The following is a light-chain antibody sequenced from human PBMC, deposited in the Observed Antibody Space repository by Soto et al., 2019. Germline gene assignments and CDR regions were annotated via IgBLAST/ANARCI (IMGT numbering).Light chain of an antibody. J-gene: IGLJ3*02. V-gene: IGLV2-23*02. CDR2: EVN. Sequence: QSVLTQPPSVSAAPGQKVTISCSGSSSNIGNNLVSWYQQYPGKAPKLILYEVNKRPLRVSDRFSGSKSGNTASLTISGLQAEDEADYHCCSYAGSRWMFGGGTKVTVL. CDR1: SSNIGNNL. CDR3: CSYAGSRWM.